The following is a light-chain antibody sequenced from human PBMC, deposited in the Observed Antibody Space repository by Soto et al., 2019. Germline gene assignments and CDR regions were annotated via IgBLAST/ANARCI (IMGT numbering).Light chain of an antibody. CDR3: MQALLPLT. V-gene: IGKV2-28*01. CDR1: QSLLHSNGYNY. Sequence: DIVMTQSPLSLPVTPGEPASISCRSSQSLLHSNGYNYLDWYLQKPGQSPQLLISLGSNRASGVPDRFSGSGSGTDFTLKISRVEAEDVGVYYCMQALLPLTFGGGTKVEIK. CDR2: LGS. J-gene: IGKJ4*01.